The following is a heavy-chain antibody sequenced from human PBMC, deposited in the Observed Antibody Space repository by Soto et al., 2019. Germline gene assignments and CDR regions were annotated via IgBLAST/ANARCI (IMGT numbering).Heavy chain of an antibody. CDR2: IITVSATT. V-gene: IGHV1-69*06. Sequence: QVQLVQSGAEVQKPGSSVKVSCEASGGTFSSYAFNWVRQAPGQGLQWMGGIITVSATTNYAQKFQGRVTITADKFTSTAYMELSSQRSEDTAVYFCAIAYTTGWYTSVDFWGQGTLVTVSS. D-gene: IGHD6-19*01. CDR1: GGTFSSYA. J-gene: IGHJ4*02. CDR3: AIAYTTGWYTSVDF.